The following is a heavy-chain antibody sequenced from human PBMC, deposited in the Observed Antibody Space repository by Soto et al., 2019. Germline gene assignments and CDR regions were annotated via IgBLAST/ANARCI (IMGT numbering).Heavy chain of an antibody. Sequence: PSETLSLTCTVSGDSISSSNYYWAWIRQPPGKGLEWIGSIYYSESSHYRGSTYYNPSLKSRVTISVDTSKNQLFLKLSSVTAADTAVYYCARGADWEKTYDSSAQVYWGQGAPVTVYS. D-gene: IGHD3-22*01. CDR2: IYYSESSHYRGST. V-gene: IGHV4-39*01. CDR3: ARGADWEKTYDSSAQVY. CDR1: GDSISSSNYY. J-gene: IGHJ4*02.